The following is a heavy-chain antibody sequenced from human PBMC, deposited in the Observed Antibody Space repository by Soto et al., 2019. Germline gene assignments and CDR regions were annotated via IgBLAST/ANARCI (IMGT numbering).Heavy chain of an antibody. CDR1: GGSISSYY. Sequence: PSETLSLTCTVSGGSISSYYWSWIRQPAGKGLEWIGRIYTSGSTNYNPSLKSRVTMSVDTSKNQFSLKLSSVTAADTAVYYCERDVDIGSRRWFDPWGPGTLVTVSS. J-gene: IGHJ5*02. CDR3: ERDVDIGSRRWFDP. V-gene: IGHV4-4*07. CDR2: IYTSGST. D-gene: IGHD2-15*01.